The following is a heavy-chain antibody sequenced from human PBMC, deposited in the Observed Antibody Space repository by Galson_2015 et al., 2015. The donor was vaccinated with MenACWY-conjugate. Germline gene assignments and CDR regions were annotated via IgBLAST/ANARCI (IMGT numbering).Heavy chain of an antibody. D-gene: IGHD6-6*01. V-gene: IGHV3-74*01. CDR1: GFTFSNYW. Sequence: SLRLSCAASGFTFSNYWMHWVRQAPGKGLEWVSRVNSDGTGTTYADSVKGRFTISRDNAKNTLYLQMNSLRAEDTAIYYCTKAAARYSTSSAFKWFDPWGQGALVTVSS. CDR3: TKAAARYSTSSAFKWFDP. CDR2: VNSDGTGT. J-gene: IGHJ5*02.